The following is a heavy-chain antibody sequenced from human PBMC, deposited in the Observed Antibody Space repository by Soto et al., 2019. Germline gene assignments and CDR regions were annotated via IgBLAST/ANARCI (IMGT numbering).Heavy chain of an antibody. CDR1: GFSFGSYW. Sequence: PGGSLRLSCVASGFSFGSYWMHWVRQVPGGGLMWVSRISSDGGSTDYADSVQGRFTTSRDNAKNTLFLQMSSLRAEDTAVYYCARDRVGITGISGRYGMDVWGQGTTVTVS. CDR3: ARDRVGITGISGRYGMDV. V-gene: IGHV3-74*01. CDR2: ISSDGGST. D-gene: IGHD1-20*01. J-gene: IGHJ6*02.